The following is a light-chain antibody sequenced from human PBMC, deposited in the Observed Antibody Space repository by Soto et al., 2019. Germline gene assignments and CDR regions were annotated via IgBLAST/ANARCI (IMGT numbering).Light chain of an antibody. J-gene: IGKJ4*01. CDR1: QSINTY. V-gene: IGKV3-11*01. Sequence: EVVLTQSPATLSSSPGESVTLSCRASQSINTYLAWYQQQPGQAPRLLIYDASYRAAGIPSRFSGSGSGTDFPLTISSLEHADFAIYHCQQRSNWPLTFGGGTKVEI. CDR3: QQRSNWPLT. CDR2: DAS.